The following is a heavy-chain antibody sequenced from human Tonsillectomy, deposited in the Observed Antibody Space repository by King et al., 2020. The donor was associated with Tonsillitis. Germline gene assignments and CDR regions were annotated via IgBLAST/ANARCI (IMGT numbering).Heavy chain of an antibody. CDR2: ISAYNGNT. J-gene: IGHJ3*02. CDR1: GYTFTSYG. CDR3: ARDIHRLRWFGESGDTDAFDI. D-gene: IGHD3-10*01. Sequence: QLVQSGAEVKKPGASVKVSCKASGYTFTSYGISWVRQAPGQGLEWMGWISAYNGNTNYAQKLQGRVTMTTDTSTSTAYMELRSLRSDDTAVYYCARDIHRLRWFGESGDTDAFDIWGQGTMVTVSS. V-gene: IGHV1-18*01.